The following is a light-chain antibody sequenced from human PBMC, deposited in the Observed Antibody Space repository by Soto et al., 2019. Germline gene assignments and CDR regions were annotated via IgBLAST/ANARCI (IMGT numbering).Light chain of an antibody. CDR2: DVN. Sequence: QSALTQPASVSGSPGQSISISCTGTNSDVGSSTYVTWYQQYPDKAPTLVIFDVNNRPSGISNRFSGSTSGNTASLTISGLQAEDEADYYCCSYTSTATYVFGTGTKLTVL. CDR3: CSYTSTATYV. CDR1: NSDVGSSTY. J-gene: IGLJ1*01. V-gene: IGLV2-14*01.